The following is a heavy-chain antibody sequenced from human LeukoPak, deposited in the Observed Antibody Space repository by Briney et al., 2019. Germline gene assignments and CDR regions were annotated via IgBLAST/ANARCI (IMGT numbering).Heavy chain of an antibody. CDR3: ARVPSSYSSGLGY. CDR2: VSHSGST. D-gene: IGHD6-19*01. J-gene: IGHJ4*02. CDR1: GGSFSGYY. Sequence: AETLSLTCAVYGGSFSGYYWSWIRQPPGKGLEWIGEVSHSGSTNYNPSLKSRVTISLDTSKNQFSLKLSSVTAADTSVYYCARVPSSYSSGLGYWGQGTLVTVPS. V-gene: IGHV4-34*01.